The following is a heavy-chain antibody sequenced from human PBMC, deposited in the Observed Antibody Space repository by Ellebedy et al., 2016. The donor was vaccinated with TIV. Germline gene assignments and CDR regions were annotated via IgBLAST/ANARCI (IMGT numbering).Heavy chain of an antibody. Sequence: ASVKVSXXASGYNFNSYDFTWVRQVPGQGLEWMGWISAYNGDTNYAPNLQGRINLTTDTSTSTAYMELRSLRFDDTAVYFCARVRFYDDVVVMPDGVWGQGTTVTVSS. D-gene: IGHD3-16*01. V-gene: IGHV1-18*01. CDR3: ARVRFYDDVVVMPDGV. J-gene: IGHJ6*02. CDR2: ISAYNGDT. CDR1: GYNFNSYD.